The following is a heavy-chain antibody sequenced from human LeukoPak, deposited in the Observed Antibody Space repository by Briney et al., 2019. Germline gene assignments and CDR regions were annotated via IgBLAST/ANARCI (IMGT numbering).Heavy chain of an antibody. J-gene: IGHJ4*02. CDR3: AEGDVGVVTFLDY. CDR1: GFAFSSYA. CDR2: ISGSGGST. D-gene: IGHD3-3*01. V-gene: IGHV3-23*01. Sequence: GRSLRLSCAASGFAFSSYAMSWVRQAPGKGLGGDSGISGSGGSTYYADSVKGRFTISRDNSQNTLYLQMNIMRAEDTAAYTCAEGDVGVVTFLDYWGQGTLVTVSS.